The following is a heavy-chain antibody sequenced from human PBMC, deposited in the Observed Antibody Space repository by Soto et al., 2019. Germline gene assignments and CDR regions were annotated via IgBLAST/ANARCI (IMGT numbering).Heavy chain of an antibody. CDR2: ISGSGGST. CDR3: AKGVVGGRFFDY. D-gene: IGHD3-3*01. V-gene: IGHV3-23*01. Sequence: EVQLLESGGGLVQPGGSLRLSCAASGFTFSSYAMSWVRQAPGKGLEWVSAISGSGGSTYYADSVKGRFTLSRDNSKNTLYLQMNSLRAEDTAVYYCAKGVVGGRFFDYWGQGTLVPVSS. CDR1: GFTFSSYA. J-gene: IGHJ4*02.